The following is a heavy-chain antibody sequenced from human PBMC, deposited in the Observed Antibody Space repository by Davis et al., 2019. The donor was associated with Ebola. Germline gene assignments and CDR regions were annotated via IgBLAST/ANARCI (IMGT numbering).Heavy chain of an antibody. CDR3: ARDGAIAAAGTGWYFDL. CDR1: GFTFSSYG. CDR2: IRYDGSNK. J-gene: IGHJ2*01. D-gene: IGHD6-13*01. Sequence: GGSLRLSCAASGFTFSSYGMHWVRQAPGKGLEWVAFIRYDGSNKYYADSVKGRFTISRDNSKNTLYLQMNSVRAEDTAVYYCARDGAIAAAGTGWYFDLWGRGTLVTVSS. V-gene: IGHV3-30*02.